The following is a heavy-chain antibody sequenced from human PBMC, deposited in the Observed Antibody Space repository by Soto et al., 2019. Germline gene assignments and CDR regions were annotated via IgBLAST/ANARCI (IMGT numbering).Heavy chain of an antibody. Sequence: PSETLSLTCTVSGASIIGGGYYWSWIRQHPGKGLEWIGYFYYIRTTYYSPSLKSRVTMSRDTSKNQLSLNLTSVTAADTAVYYCARHFRDAYTALAFWGQGTLVTVSS. J-gene: IGHJ4*02. D-gene: IGHD3-3*02. V-gene: IGHV4-31*03. CDR2: FYYIRTT. CDR1: GASIIGGGYY. CDR3: ARHFRDAYTALAF.